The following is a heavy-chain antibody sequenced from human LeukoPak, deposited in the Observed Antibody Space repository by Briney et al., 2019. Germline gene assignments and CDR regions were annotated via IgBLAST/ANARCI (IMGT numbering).Heavy chain of an antibody. CDR1: GFTFSSYG. Sequence: GRFLRLSCAASGFTFSSYGMHWVRQAPGKGLEWVAVIWYDGSNKYYADSVKGRFTISGDNSKNTLYLQMNSLRAEDTAVYYCARGITLYYYDSSGYYNWFDPWGQGTLVTVSS. CDR3: ARGITLYYYDSSGYYNWFDP. D-gene: IGHD3-22*01. V-gene: IGHV3-33*01. J-gene: IGHJ5*02. CDR2: IWYDGSNK.